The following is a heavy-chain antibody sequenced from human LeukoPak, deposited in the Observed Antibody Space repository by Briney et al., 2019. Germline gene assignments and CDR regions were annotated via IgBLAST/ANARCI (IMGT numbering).Heavy chain of an antibody. V-gene: IGHV1-69*05. CDR1: GGTFNTYG. J-gene: IGHJ4*02. D-gene: IGHD3-10*01. CDR2: IIPIFGAP. CDR3: ARARGGPAYYFDY. Sequence: ASVQVSCKASGGTFNTYGFSWVRQAPGRGLEWLAMIIPIFGAPNCAQKFQGRVTITTDESASTAYMELSSLTSDDSAVYYCARARGGPAYYFDYWGQGTLVTVSS.